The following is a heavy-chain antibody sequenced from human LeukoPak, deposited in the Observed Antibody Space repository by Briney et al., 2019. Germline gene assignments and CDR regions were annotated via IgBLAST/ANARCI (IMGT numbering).Heavy chain of an antibody. J-gene: IGHJ4*02. CDR3: ARRPWSSSWYFDY. CDR2: IYYSGRT. D-gene: IGHD6-13*01. Sequence: SETLSLTCTVSSGSISSSSYYWGWIRQPPGKGLEWIGSIYYSGRTNYNPSLRSRVTISVDTSKNQFSLKLSSVTAADTAVYYCARRPWSSSWYFDYWGQGTLVTVSS. V-gene: IGHV4-39*01. CDR1: SGSISSSSYY.